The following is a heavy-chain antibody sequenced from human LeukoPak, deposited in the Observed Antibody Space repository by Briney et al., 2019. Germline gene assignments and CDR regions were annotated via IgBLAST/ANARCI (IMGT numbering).Heavy chain of an antibody. CDR1: GFTFSSFG. CDR2: ISYSGSLT. CDR3: AKVIRGGYGMDV. V-gene: IGHV3-48*02. Sequence: GGSLRLSCAASGFTFSSFGTNWVRQAPGKGLEWVSYISYSGSLTDHADSVKGRFTISRDNAKNSLYLQLNSLRDEDTAVYFCAKVIRGGYGMDVWGQGTTVTVSS. J-gene: IGHJ6*02. D-gene: IGHD3-10*01.